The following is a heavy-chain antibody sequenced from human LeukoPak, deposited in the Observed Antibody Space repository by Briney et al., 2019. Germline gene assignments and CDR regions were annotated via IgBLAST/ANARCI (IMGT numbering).Heavy chain of an antibody. V-gene: IGHV1-69*13. CDR1: GYTFTTYG. D-gene: IGHD3-22*01. CDR3: ASFHGQPYYYDSSGYYGWFDP. CDR2: IIPIFGTA. Sequence: ASVKVSSKASGYTFTTYGISWVRQAPGQGLEWMGGIIPIFGTANYAQKFQGRVTITADESTSTAYMELSSLRSEDTAVYYCASFHGQPYYYDSSGYYGWFDPWGQGTLVTVSS. J-gene: IGHJ5*02.